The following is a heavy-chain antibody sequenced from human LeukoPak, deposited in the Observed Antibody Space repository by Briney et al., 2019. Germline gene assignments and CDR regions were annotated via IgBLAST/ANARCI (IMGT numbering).Heavy chain of an antibody. D-gene: IGHD3-16*01. CDR3: ARDPLPGYDSYAYYFDY. CDR1: GFTFSSYA. CDR2: ISYDGSNK. V-gene: IGHV3-30*04. Sequence: GGSLRLSCAASGFTFSSYAMHWVRQAPGKGLEWVAVISYDGSNKYYADSMKGRFTISRDNSKNTLYLQMNSLRAEDTAVYYCARDPLPGYDSYAYYFDYWGQGTLVTVSS. J-gene: IGHJ4*02.